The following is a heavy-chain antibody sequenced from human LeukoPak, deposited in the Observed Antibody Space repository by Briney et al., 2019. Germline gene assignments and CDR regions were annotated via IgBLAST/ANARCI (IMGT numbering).Heavy chain of an antibody. J-gene: IGHJ4*02. CDR2: INHSGST. CDR3: ARGGAYYDFWSGYSVVDY. D-gene: IGHD3-3*01. Sequence: SETLSLTCAVYGGSFSGYYWSWIRQPPGKGLEWIGEINHSGSTNYNPSLKSRVTISVDTSKNQFSLKLSSVTAADTAVYYCARGGAYYDFWSGYSVVDYWGQGTLVTVSS. CDR1: GGSFSGYY. V-gene: IGHV4-34*01.